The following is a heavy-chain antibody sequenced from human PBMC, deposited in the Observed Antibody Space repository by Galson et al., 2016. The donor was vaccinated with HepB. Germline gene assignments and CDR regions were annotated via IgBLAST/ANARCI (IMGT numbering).Heavy chain of an antibody. CDR1: GFTVSNNY. J-gene: IGHJ5*02. CDR3: AREGNADSP. V-gene: IGHV3-53*01. Sequence: SLRLSCAASGFTVSNNYMSWVRQPPGKGLEWVSLIYSSGGTLYADSVKGRFTISRDNSKNTLYLQMNSLRAEDTAVYYCAREGNADSPWGPGTLVTVSS. CDR2: IYSSGGT. D-gene: IGHD4-17*01.